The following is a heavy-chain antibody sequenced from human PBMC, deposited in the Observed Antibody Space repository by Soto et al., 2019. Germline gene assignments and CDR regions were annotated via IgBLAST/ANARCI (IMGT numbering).Heavy chain of an antibody. CDR2: ISYDGTNK. D-gene: IGHD5-12*01. V-gene: IGHV3-30*18. J-gene: IGHJ6*02. CDR1: GFTFSSYG. CDR3: AKDFIVSTIYDIHYYYYGMDV. Sequence: GGSLRLSCAASGFTFSSYGMHWVRQAPGKGLEWVAVISYDGTNKYYADSVKGRFTISRDNSKNTLYVQMNSLRAEDTAVYYCAKDFIVSTIYDIHYYYYGMDVWGQGTTVTVSS.